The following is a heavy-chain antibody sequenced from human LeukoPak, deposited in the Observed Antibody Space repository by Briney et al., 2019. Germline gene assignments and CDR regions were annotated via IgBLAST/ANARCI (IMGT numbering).Heavy chain of an antibody. V-gene: IGHV3-23*01. J-gene: IGHJ4*02. CDR2: ISGSGGST. D-gene: IGHD3-10*01. CDR3: AKGWLGTNTHFDY. Sequence: PGGSLRLSCAASEFTFSSYAMSWVRQAPGKGLEWVSAISGSGGSTYYADSVKGRFTISRDNSKNTLYLQMNSLRAEDTAVYYCAKGWLGTNTHFDYWGQGTLVTVSS. CDR1: EFTFSSYA.